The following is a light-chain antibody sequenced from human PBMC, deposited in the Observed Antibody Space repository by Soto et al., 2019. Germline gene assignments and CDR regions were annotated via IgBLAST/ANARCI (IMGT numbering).Light chain of an antibody. V-gene: IGLV1-44*01. CDR2: NDN. CDR3: AAWDNSLTGWL. J-gene: IGLJ3*02. Sequence: QPVLTQPPSASGTPGQRVTISCSGSSPNIGSNAVNWYQQLPGTAPRLLIYNDNQRPSGVPDRFSGSKSGTSASLAISGLQSEDEADYYCAAWDNSLTGWLFGGGTKLTVL. CDR1: SPNIGSNA.